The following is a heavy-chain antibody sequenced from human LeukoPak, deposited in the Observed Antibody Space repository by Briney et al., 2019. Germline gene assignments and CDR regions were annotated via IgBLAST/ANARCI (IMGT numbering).Heavy chain of an antibody. CDR2: IYYSGST. Sequence: SETLSLTCTVSCGSVSSGGYYWSWIRQHPGKGLEWIGYIYYSGSTYYNPSLKRRVTISVDTSKNQFSVKLSSVTAADTAVYYCARDSSGYSRFDPWGQGTLVTVSS. J-gene: IGHJ5*02. V-gene: IGHV4-31*03. CDR3: ARDSSGYSRFDP. D-gene: IGHD3-22*01. CDR1: CGSVSSGGYY.